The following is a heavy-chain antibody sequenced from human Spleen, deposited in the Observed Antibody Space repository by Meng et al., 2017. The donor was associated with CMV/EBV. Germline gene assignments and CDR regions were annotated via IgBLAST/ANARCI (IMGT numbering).Heavy chain of an antibody. J-gene: IGHJ6*02. Sequence: SVKVSCKASGGTFSRDAISWVRQAPGEGLEWMGGIIPIFGKGNYARRFQGRVTISADESTSTAYMEWRSLTSEDTAVYYCASRGAAPDSGGAYHYYGTDVWGQGTTVTVSS. CDR2: IIPIFGKG. CDR3: ASRGAAPDSGGAYHYYGTDV. D-gene: IGHD6-13*01. CDR1: GGTFSRDA. V-gene: IGHV1-69*13.